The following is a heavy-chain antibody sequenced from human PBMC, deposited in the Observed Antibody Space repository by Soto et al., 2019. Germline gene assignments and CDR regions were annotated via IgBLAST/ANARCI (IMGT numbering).Heavy chain of an antibody. Sequence: GGSLRLSCAASGFTFDSYWMSWVRQAPGKGLEWVANIKQDGSEKHYVDSVKGRFTISRDNAKNSLYLQMNSLRAEDTAVYYCASSSEFWRVYYLSYYYYAKAVWSQGTTV. CDR2: IKQDGSEK. V-gene: IGHV3-7*03. J-gene: IGHJ6*02. CDR1: GFTFDSYW. CDR3: ASSSEFWRVYYLSYYYYAKAV. D-gene: IGHD3-3*01.